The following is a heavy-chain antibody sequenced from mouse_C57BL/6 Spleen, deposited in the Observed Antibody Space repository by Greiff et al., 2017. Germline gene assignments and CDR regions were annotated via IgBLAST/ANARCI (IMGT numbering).Heavy chain of an antibody. CDR3: AREGNYYFDC. V-gene: IGHV5-4*01. CDR1: GFTFSSYA. Sequence: EVMLVESGGGLVKPGGSLKLSCAASGFTFSSYAMSWVRQTSEKRLEWVATISDGGSYTYYPDNVKGRFTISRDNAKNNLYLQMSHLKSEDTAMYYCAREGNYYFDCWGQGTTLTVSS. J-gene: IGHJ2*01. D-gene: IGHD2-1*01. CDR2: ISDGGSYT.